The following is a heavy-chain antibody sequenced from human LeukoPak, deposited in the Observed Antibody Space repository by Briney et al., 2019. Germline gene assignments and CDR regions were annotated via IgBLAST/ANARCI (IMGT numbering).Heavy chain of an antibody. V-gene: IGHV3-30-3*01. J-gene: IGHJ5*02. CDR1: GFTFSSYA. Sequence: PGGSLRLSCAASGFTFSSYAMHWVRQAPGKGLEWVAVISYDGSNKYYADSVKGRFTISRDNSKNTLYLQMNSLRAEDTAVYYCARDRGTMVRGVIQRPLDPWGQGTLVTVSS. CDR2: ISYDGSNK. D-gene: IGHD3-10*01. CDR3: ARDRGTMVRGVIQRPLDP.